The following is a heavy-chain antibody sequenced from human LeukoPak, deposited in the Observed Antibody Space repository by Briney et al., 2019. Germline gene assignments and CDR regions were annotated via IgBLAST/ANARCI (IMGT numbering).Heavy chain of an antibody. J-gene: IGHJ4*02. V-gene: IGHV3-23*03. Sequence: GGSLRLSCAASGFTFSSYAMSWVRQAPGKGLEWVSGISDSGGISDSGGSTYYADSVKGRFTISRDNSKNTLYLQMNSLRAEDTAVYYCAKGGIWYGYFDYWGQGTLVTVSS. CDR1: GFTFSSYA. CDR3: AKGGIWYGYFDY. D-gene: IGHD6-13*01. CDR2: ISDSGGISDSGGST.